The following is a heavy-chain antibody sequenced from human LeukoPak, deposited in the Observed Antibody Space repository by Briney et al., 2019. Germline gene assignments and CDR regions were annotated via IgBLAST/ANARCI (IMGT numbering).Heavy chain of an antibody. CDR1: GFTFSDYY. CDR3: AREKRWFGDPDAFDI. CDR2: ISSSGSTI. V-gene: IGHV3-11*01. Sequence: PGGSLRLSCAASGFTFSDYYMSWLRQAPGKGLQWVSYISSSGSTIYYADSVKGRFTISRDNAKNSLYLQMNSLRAEDTAVYYCAREKRWFGDPDAFDIWGQGTMVTVSS. D-gene: IGHD3-10*01. J-gene: IGHJ3*02.